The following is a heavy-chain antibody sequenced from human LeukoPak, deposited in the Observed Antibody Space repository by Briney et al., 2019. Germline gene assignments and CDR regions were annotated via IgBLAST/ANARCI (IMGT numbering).Heavy chain of an antibody. V-gene: IGHV3-49*03. D-gene: IGHD6-19*01. CDR2: IRSKAYGGTT. J-gene: IGHJ4*02. CDR1: GFTFGDYA. CDR3: TRGIAVAAEARGRDYFDY. Sequence: GGSLRLSCTASGFTFGDYAMSWFRQAPGKGLGGVGFIRSKAYGGTTEYAASVKGRFTISRDDSKSIAYLQMNSLKTEDTAVYYCTRGIAVAAEARGRDYFDYWGQGTLVTVSS.